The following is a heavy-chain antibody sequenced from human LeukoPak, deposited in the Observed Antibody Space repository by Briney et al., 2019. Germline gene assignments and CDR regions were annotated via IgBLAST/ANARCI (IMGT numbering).Heavy chain of an antibody. J-gene: IGHJ4*02. Sequence: GGSLRLSCAASGFTFSSYAMHWVRQAPGKGLEYVSGISSNGGGTYYAGSVKGRFTISRDNSKNTVNLQMGSLRIEDTAVYHCARMTLYGSGTVDWGQGILVTVSS. CDR2: ISSNGGGT. D-gene: IGHD3-10*01. CDR3: ARMTLYGSGTVD. CDR1: GFTFSSYA. V-gene: IGHV3-64*02.